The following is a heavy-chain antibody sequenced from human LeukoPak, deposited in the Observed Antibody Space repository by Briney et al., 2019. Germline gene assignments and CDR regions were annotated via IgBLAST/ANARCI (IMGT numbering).Heavy chain of an antibody. CDR1: GFTFSSYG. Sequence: PGGSLRLSCAASGFTFSSYGMHWVRQAPGKGLAWVAFIRYDGSNKYYADSVKGRFTISRDNSKNTLYLQMNSLRAEDTAVYYCAKSFLLYYYDSSGYSYFDYWGQGTLVTVSS. CDR3: AKSFLLYYYDSSGYSYFDY. D-gene: IGHD3-22*01. CDR2: IRYDGSNK. V-gene: IGHV3-30*02. J-gene: IGHJ4*02.